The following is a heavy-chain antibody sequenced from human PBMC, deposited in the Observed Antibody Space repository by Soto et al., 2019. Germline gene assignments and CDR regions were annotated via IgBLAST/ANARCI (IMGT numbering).Heavy chain of an antibody. CDR1: GFSLTTRGVG. J-gene: IGHJ5*02. Sequence: QITLKESGPTLVKPTQTLTLTCTFSGFSLTTRGVGVGWIRQPPGRALECLALIYWDDDNRYSPALQSRLSITKDTSKTQVVLTMTNVDPVDTATYYCAHTPNYYQYDWFDPWGQGTLVSVSS. D-gene: IGHD3-16*01. V-gene: IGHV2-5*02. CDR2: IYWDDDN. CDR3: AHTPNYYQYDWFDP.